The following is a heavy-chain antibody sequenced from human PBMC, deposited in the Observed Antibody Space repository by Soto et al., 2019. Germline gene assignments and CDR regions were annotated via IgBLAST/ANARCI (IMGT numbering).Heavy chain of an antibody. CDR2: ILPLYGTV. J-gene: IGHJ4*02. CDR3: AIVRFIRGTIPSHVGL. D-gene: IGHD3-10*01. CDR1: GGTFNNYG. V-gene: IGHV1-69*06. Sequence: QDHLAQSGAEVRQPGSSVTVSCKASGGTFNNYGLSWVRQAPGQGLDWMGVILPLYGTVTYAQKFQGRASITADKSTSTAYMDLSSLRSDDTAVYDCAIVRFIRGTIPSHVGLWGKGTLVTVSS.